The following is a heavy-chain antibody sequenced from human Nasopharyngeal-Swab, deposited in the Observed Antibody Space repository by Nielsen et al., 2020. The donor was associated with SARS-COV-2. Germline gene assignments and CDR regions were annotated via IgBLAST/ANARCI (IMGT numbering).Heavy chain of an antibody. CDR2: IYYSGST. V-gene: IGHV4-30-4*01. D-gene: IGHD2-2*01. CDR3: ARDAAGYCSSTSRYAGTGMDV. J-gene: IGHJ6*02. Sequence: WIRQPPGKGLEWIGYIYYSGSTYYNPSLKSRVTISVDTSKNQFSLKLSSVTAADTAVYYCARDAAGYCSSTSRYAGTGMDVWGQGTTVTVSS.